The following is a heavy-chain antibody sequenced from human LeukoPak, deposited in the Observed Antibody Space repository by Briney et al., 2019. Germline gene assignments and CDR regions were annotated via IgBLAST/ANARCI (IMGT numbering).Heavy chain of an antibody. CDR2: IYYSGST. D-gene: IGHD4-17*01. Sequence: PSETLSLTCTVSGGSISSYYWSWIRQPPGKGLEWIGYIYYSGSTNYNPSLKSRVTISVDTSKNQFSLKLSSVTAADTAVYYCARYGDYELGYFDYWGQGTLVTVSS. V-gene: IGHV4-59*12. CDR1: GGSISSYY. CDR3: ARYGDYELGYFDY. J-gene: IGHJ4*02.